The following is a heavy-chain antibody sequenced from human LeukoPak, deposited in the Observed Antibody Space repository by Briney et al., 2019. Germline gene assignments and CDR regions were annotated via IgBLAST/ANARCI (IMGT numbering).Heavy chain of an antibody. CDR2: INWNGGST. Sequence: GGSLRLSCAASGFTFDDYGMSWVPQAPGKGLEGVSGINWNGGSTGYADSVKGRFTTSRDNAKNSLFLQMNSLRADDNDWSYCARGPHCNFWSGYDAGWFDPWGQGTMVTVSS. CDR3: ARGPHCNFWSGYDAGWFDP. CDR1: GFTFDDYG. D-gene: IGHD3-3*01. V-gene: IGHV3-20*04. J-gene: IGHJ5*02.